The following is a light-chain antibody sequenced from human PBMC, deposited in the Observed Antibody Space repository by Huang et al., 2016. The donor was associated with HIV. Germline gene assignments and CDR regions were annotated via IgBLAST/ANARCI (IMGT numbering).Light chain of an antibody. J-gene: IGKJ3*01. CDR3: QQYDIHPLT. V-gene: IGKV1-8*01. Sequence: IRMTQSPSSLSASTGDRVTITCRANQDINNFLAWYQQRPGSVPKLPIYAASTLQCGVPSRFSGNGSGTDFTLTIGCLHSEDVATYYRQQYDIHPLTFGPGTRV. CDR1: QDINNF. CDR2: AAS.